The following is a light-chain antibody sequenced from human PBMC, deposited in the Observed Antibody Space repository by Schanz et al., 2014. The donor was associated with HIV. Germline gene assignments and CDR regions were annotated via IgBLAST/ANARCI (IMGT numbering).Light chain of an antibody. J-gene: IGKJ4*01. CDR3: QQRSIWPRAT. CDR2: GAS. Sequence: EIVMTQSPATLSVSPGERATLSCRASQSVSSNLAWYQQKPGQAPRLLIYGASSRATGIPARFSGSGSGTDFTLTISSLEPEDFAVYYCQQRSIWPRATFGGGTKVEIK. V-gene: IGKV3-11*01. CDR1: QSVSSN.